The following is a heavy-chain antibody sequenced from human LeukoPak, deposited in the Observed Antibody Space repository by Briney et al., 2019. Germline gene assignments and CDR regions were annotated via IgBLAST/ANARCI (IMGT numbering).Heavy chain of an antibody. V-gene: IGHV4-59*01. D-gene: IGHD1-26*01. CDR3: ARDRSRGSYLYYMDV. CDR2: IYYSGST. Sequence: PSETLSLTCTVSGGSISIYYWSWIRQPPGKGLECLGYIYYSGSTNYNPSLKSRVTISVDTSKNQFSLKLSSVTAADTAVYYCARDRSRGSYLYYMDVWGKGTTVTVSS. CDR1: GGSISIYY. J-gene: IGHJ6*03.